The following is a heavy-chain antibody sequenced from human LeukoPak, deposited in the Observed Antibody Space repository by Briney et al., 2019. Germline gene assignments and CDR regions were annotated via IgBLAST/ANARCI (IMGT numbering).Heavy chain of an antibody. CDR2: IYYNGGT. J-gene: IGHJ3*02. D-gene: IGHD6-13*01. V-gene: IGHV4-59*08. CDR1: GGSISSYY. CDR3: ATETWQQLGSDAFDI. Sequence: SETLSLTCTVSGGSISSYYWSWIRQPPGKGLEWIGYIYYNGGTSYNPSLKSRVTISVDTSKNQFSLKLSSVTAADTAVYYCATETWQQLGSDAFDIWGQGTMVTVSS.